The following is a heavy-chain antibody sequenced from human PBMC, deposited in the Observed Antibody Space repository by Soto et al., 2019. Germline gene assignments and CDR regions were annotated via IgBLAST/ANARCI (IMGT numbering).Heavy chain of an antibody. CDR3: ARGHLSDKVSS. Sequence: QVQLQESGPGLLKPSQTLSLACTVSGGSIDTDNYCWSWIRQAPGKGLEWIGHTYDGGRTYSNPSVKSGATLSVDMPNNQLSLILNSVTAADTAVYYCARGHLSDKVSSWGQGILVTVPS. CDR2: TYDGGRT. CDR1: GGSIDTDNYC. J-gene: IGHJ5*02. D-gene: IGHD5-12*01. V-gene: IGHV4-30-4*01.